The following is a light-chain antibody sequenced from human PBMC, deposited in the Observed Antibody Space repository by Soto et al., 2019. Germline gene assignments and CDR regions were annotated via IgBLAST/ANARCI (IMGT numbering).Light chain of an antibody. V-gene: IGKV1-33*01. CDR1: QDISNY. CDR3: PQYDNLPLP. J-gene: IGKJ4*01. CDR2: DAS. Sequence: VQMTQSPSSLSASVGDIVTITCQASQDISNYLNWYQQKPGKAPKLLIYDASNLETGVPSRFSGSGSGTDFTFTISSLQPEDIATYYCPQYDNLPLPFGGGTKV.